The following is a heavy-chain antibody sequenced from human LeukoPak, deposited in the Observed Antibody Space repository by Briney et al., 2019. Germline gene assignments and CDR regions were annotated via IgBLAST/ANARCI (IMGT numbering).Heavy chain of an antibody. CDR1: GGPISSGSYY. V-gene: IGHV4-61*02. Sequence: SETLSLTCNVSGGPISSGSYYWSWIRQPAGRGLEWIGRIFTRGSTSYNPSLKSRVTISLDASKNQFSLNLRSVTAADTAVYYCARSTNYENSGSWDDAFDIWGQGTLVTVSS. J-gene: IGHJ3*02. CDR3: ARSTNYENSGSWDDAFDI. D-gene: IGHD3-22*01. CDR2: IFTRGST.